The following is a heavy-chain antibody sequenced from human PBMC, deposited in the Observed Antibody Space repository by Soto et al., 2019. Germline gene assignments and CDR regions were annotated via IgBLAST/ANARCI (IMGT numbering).Heavy chain of an antibody. D-gene: IGHD3-10*01. CDR3: ARELLTMVRGVIPQPAGYYYYGIDV. J-gene: IGHJ6*02. CDR1: GYTFTSYG. Sequence: ASVKVSCKASGYTFTSYGISWVRQAPGQGLEWMGWISAYNGNTNYAQKLQGRVTMTTDTSTSTAYMELRSLRSEDTAVYYCARELLTMVRGVIPQPAGYYYYGIDVRAQRTTDTGSS. V-gene: IGHV1-18*01. CDR2: ISAYNGNT.